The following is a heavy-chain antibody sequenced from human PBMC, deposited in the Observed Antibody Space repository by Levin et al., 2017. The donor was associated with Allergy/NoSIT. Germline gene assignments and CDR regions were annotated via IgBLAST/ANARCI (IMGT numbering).Heavy chain of an antibody. Sequence: RSSETLSLTCTVSGGSISSNNYYWGWIRQPPGKGLEWIGSISYTGTTYYNPSLKSRVTISVDTSKNHFSLKLSSVTAADTAVYYGARRVNAIVGASGGVDPWGQGTLVTVSS. CDR1: GGSISSNNYY. CDR2: ISYTGTT. CDR3: ARRVNAIVGASGGVDP. D-gene: IGHD1-26*01. V-gene: IGHV4-39*02. J-gene: IGHJ5*02.